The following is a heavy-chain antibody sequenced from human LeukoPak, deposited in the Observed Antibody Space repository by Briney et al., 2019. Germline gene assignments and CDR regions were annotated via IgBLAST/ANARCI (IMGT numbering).Heavy chain of an antibody. CDR2: IFTSGST. V-gene: IGHV4-61*02. Sequence: SETLSLTCTVSGGSISSGSYYWSWIRQPAGKGLEWIGRIFTSGSTKYNPSLKSRVTISVDTSKNQFSLKLSSVTAADTAVYYCARGRITIFGVVTRYLDYWGQGTLVTVSP. CDR3: ARGRITIFGVVTRYLDY. D-gene: IGHD3-3*01. J-gene: IGHJ4*02. CDR1: GGSISSGSYY.